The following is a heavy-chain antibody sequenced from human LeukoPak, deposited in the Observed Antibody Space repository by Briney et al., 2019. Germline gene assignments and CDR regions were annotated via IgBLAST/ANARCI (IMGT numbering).Heavy chain of an antibody. Sequence: GRSLRLSCAASGFTFSSYAMNWVRQAPGKGLEWVSYISSSSSTIYYADSVKGRFNISRDNAKNSLYLQMNSLRDEDTALFYCARAGGTRLDFWGQGTLVSVSS. V-gene: IGHV3-48*02. CDR1: GFTFSSYA. CDR3: ARAGGTRLDF. D-gene: IGHD1-14*01. CDR2: ISSSSSTI. J-gene: IGHJ4*02.